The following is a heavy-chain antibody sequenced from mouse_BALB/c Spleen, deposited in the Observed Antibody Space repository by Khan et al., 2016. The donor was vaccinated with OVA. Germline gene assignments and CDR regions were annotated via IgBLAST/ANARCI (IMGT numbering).Heavy chain of an antibody. CDR1: GYTFTSYW. Sequence: DLVKPGTSVKLSCKASGYTFTSYWINWIKQRPGQGLEWIGRIGTGSSNTYNNEMFKGKAALTVETSSSTAYIQLSSLSSEDYDDSFCERDNYCDRSNYAMDYWGQGTTVTVSS. D-gene: IGHD1-1*01. J-gene: IGHJ4*01. CDR2: IGTGSSNT. CDR3: ERDNYCDRSNYAMDY. V-gene: IGHV1S41*01.